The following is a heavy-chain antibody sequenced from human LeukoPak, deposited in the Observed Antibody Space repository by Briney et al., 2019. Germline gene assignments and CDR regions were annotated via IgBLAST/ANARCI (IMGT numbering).Heavy chain of an antibody. CDR2: ISYDGSNK. Sequence: GGSLRLSCAASGFTFSSYAMHWVRQAPGKGLEWVAVISYDGSNKYYADSVKGRFTISRDNSKNTLYLQMNSLRAEDTAVYYCARSDSGYGDYYYFYGMDVWGQGTTVTVSS. CDR3: ARSDSGYGDYYYFYGMDV. CDR1: GFTFSSYA. J-gene: IGHJ6*02. D-gene: IGHD5-12*01. V-gene: IGHV3-30-3*01.